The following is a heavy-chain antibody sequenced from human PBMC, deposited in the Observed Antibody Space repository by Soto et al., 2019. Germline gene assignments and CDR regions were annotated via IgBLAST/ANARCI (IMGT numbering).Heavy chain of an antibody. CDR2: IYYSGST. Sequence: PSETLSLTCTVSGGSISSYYWSWIRQPPGKGLERIGYIYYSGSTNYNPSLKSRVTISVDTSKNQFSLKLSSVTAADTAVYYCARARGYSYDYDYWGQGTLVTVPQ. J-gene: IGHJ4*02. CDR1: GGSISSYY. D-gene: IGHD5-18*01. CDR3: ARARGYSYDYDY. V-gene: IGHV4-59*01.